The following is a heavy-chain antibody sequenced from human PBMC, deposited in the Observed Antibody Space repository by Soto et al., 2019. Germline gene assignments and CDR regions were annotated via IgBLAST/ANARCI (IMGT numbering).Heavy chain of an antibody. D-gene: IGHD5-12*01. Sequence: PGESLKIFCKGSGYSFTSYWIGWVRQMPGKGLEWMGIIYPGDSDTRYSPSFQGQVTISADKSISTAYLQWSSLKASDTAMYYCARRGLGYSGYDPYYYYGMDVWGQGTTVTVSS. CDR1: GYSFTSYW. CDR3: ARRGLGYSGYDPYYYYGMDV. CDR2: IYPGDSDT. V-gene: IGHV5-51*01. J-gene: IGHJ6*02.